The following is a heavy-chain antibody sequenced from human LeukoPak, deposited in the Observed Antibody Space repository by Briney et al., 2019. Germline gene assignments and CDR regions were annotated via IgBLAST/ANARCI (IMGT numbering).Heavy chain of an antibody. Sequence: GGSLRLSCAASGFTFSSYSMNWVRQAPGQGLEWVPAISSSRSYIYYADSVKGRFTISRDNAKNSMYLQMNSLSAEDTAVYYCARGSGQDTAMVTIRYYFDYWGQGTLVTVSS. CDR3: ARGSGQDTAMVTIRYYFDY. CDR1: GFTFSSYS. D-gene: IGHD5-18*01. J-gene: IGHJ4*02. CDR2: ISSSRSYI. V-gene: IGHV3-21*01.